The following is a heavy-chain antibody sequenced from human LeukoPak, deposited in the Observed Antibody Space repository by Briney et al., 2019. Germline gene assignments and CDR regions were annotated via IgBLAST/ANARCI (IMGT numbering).Heavy chain of an antibody. J-gene: IGHJ4*02. CDR1: GFTFTSYA. CDR3: ARGSKEQQLVLNWRGFDY. V-gene: IGHV1-3*01. Sequence: GGSLRLSCAASGFTFTSYAMHWVRQAPGQRLEWMGWINAGNGNTKYSQKFQGRVTITRDTSASTAYMELSSLRSEDTAVYYCARGSKEQQLVLNWRGFDYWGQGTLVTVSS. D-gene: IGHD6-13*01. CDR2: INAGNGNT.